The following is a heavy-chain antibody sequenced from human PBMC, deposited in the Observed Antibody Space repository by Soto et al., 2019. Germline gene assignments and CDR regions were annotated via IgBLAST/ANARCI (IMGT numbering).Heavy chain of an antibody. D-gene: IGHD4-17*01. J-gene: IGHJ5*02. V-gene: IGHV3-30-3*01. CDR3: ARAPYGDYPNWFDP. CDR2: ISYDGSSE. Sequence: QPGGSLRLSCATSGFTFSGYAMHWVRQAPGKGLEWVATISYDGSSEYYPDSVKGRFTISRDNSKNTVYLQLNNLIPEDTAFYYCARAPYGDYPNWFDPWGPGTLVTVSS. CDR1: GFTFSGYA.